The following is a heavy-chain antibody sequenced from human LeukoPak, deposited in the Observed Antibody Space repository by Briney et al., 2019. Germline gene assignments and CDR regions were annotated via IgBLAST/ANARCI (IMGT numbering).Heavy chain of an antibody. V-gene: IGHV4-59*01. D-gene: IGHD6-19*01. CDR2: IYYSGST. Sequence: SETLSLTCAVYSGSFSGYYWSWIRQPPGKGLEWIGDIYYSGSTNYNSALKGRVTIPVDTSKNQFSLFLSSVTAADTAVYYCARGPPDSQWLVWYYLDYWGQGTLVTVSS. J-gene: IGHJ4*02. CDR3: ARGPPDSQWLVWYYLDY. CDR1: SGSFSGYY.